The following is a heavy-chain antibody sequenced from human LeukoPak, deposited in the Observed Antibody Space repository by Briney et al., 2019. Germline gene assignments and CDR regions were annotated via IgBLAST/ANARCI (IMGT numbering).Heavy chain of an antibody. V-gene: IGHV3-23*01. CDR3: AKQNNWNYGAFGI. Sequence: GGSLRLSCAASGFTFSVYAMSWVRQAPGKGLEWVSAISGSGGSTYYADSVKGRFTISRDNSKNTLYLQMNSLRAEDTAVYYCAKQNNWNYGAFGIWGQGTMVTVSS. J-gene: IGHJ3*02. CDR2: ISGSGGST. CDR1: GFTFSVYA. D-gene: IGHD1-7*01.